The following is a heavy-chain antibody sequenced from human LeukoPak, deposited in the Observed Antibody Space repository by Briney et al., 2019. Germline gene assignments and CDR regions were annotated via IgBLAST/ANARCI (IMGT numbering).Heavy chain of an antibody. V-gene: IGHV1-2*02. D-gene: IGHD3-22*01. Sequence: ASVKVSCKASGYTFTSYYMHWVRQAPGQGLEWMGWINPNSGGTNYAQKFQGRVTMTRDTSISTAYMELSRLRSDDTAVYYCAREYYDSSGYPLFDYWGQGTLVTVSS. CDR3: AREYYDSSGYPLFDY. J-gene: IGHJ4*02. CDR1: GYTFTSYY. CDR2: INPNSGGT.